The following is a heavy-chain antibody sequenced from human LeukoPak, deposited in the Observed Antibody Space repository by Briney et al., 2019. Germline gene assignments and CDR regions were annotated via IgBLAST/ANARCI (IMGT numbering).Heavy chain of an antibody. Sequence: GGSLRLSCAASGFSFSSNAMGWVRQAPGKGLEWASGISGRGDTSYYADSAKGRFTISRDNSKNTLFLQMDSLRAEDTAVYYCAKALRFFDWFCFDYWGQGALVTVSS. D-gene: IGHD3-9*01. V-gene: IGHV3-23*01. CDR1: GFSFSSNA. CDR3: AKALRFFDWFCFDY. CDR2: ISGRGDTS. J-gene: IGHJ4*02.